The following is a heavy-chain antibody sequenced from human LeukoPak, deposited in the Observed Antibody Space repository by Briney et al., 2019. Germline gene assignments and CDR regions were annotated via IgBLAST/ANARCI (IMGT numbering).Heavy chain of an antibody. J-gene: IGHJ6*03. Sequence: ASVKVSCKXSGYTFTSYDINWVRQATGQGLEWMGWMNPNSGNTGYSQKFQGRVTMTRNTSISTAYMELSSLRSEDTAVYYCARALSGYDSYYYMDVWGKGTTVTVSS. V-gene: IGHV1-8*01. CDR3: ARALSGYDSYYYMDV. CDR1: GYTFTSYD. D-gene: IGHD5-12*01. CDR2: MNPNSGNT.